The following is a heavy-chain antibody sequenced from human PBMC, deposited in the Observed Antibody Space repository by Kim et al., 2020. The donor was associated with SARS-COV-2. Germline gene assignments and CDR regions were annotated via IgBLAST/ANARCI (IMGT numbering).Heavy chain of an antibody. CDR1: GDSISDNMYY. J-gene: IGHJ3*01. CDR2: IDHRENM. CDR3: ARRYNWNDVLRFANEGFDV. Sequence: SETLSLTCTVSGDSISDNMYYWGWFRQPPGKGLEWVGSIDHRENMHSKPSLKSRVAISVDTSKNQFSLRLSSVTAADTAVYYCARRYNWNDVLRFANEGFDVWGQGTLVTVSS. D-gene: IGHD1-1*01. V-gene: IGHV4-39*01.